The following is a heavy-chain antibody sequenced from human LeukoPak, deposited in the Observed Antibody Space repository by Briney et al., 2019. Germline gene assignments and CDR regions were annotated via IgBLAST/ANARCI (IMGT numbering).Heavy chain of an antibody. CDR2: ISTSGST. J-gene: IGHJ4*02. CDR1: GDSISSNS. D-gene: IGHD6-13*01. CDR3: ARGSSWFHY. V-gene: IGHV4-4*07. Sequence: SETLSLTCTVSGDSISSNSWTWIRQPAGEGLEWIGRISTSGSTYYNPSLKSRVTMSTDTSKNQFSLRLSSVTAADTAMYYCARGSSWFHYWGQGTLVTVSS.